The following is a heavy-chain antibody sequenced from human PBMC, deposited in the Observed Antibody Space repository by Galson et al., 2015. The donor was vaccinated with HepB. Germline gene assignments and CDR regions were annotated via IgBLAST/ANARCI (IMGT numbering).Heavy chain of an antibody. V-gene: IGHV1-69*13. Sequence: SVKVSCKASGDTFSTYAISWVRQAPGQGLEWMGGIIPIIGAANYAQKFQGKITITADESTSTAYMDLSSLRSEDTALYYCATSPAPNYDILTGYYSPNVYYYYGMDVWGQGTTVTVSS. CDR3: ATSPAPNYDILTGYYSPNVYYYYGMDV. CDR1: GDTFSTYA. CDR2: IIPIIGAA. D-gene: IGHD3-9*01. J-gene: IGHJ6*02.